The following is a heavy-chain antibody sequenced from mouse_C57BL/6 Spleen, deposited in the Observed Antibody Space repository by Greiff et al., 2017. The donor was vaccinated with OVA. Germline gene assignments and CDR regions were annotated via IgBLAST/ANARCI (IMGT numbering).Heavy chain of an antibody. V-gene: IGHV1-54*01. CDR1: GYAFTNYL. CDR3: AMGFDY. CDR2: INPGSGGT. Sequence: QVQLQQSGAELVRPGTSVKVSCKASGYAFTNYLIEWVKQRPGQGLEWIGVINPGSGGTNYNEKFKGKATLTADKSSSTAYMKLSSLTSEDSAVYFCAMGFDYWGQGTTLTVSS. J-gene: IGHJ2*01.